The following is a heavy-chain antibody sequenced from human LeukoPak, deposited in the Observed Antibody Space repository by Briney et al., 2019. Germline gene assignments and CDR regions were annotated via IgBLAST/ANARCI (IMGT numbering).Heavy chain of an antibody. CDR2: IDTSSTTM. J-gene: IGHJ5*01. CDR1: GFTLENYA. V-gene: IGHV3-48*04. CDR3: ARDNWVDC. Sequence: GGSLRLSCAASGFTLENYAMSWVRQAPGKGLEWVSFIDTSSTTMYYTDSVKGRFTISRDNAKNSLYLQMNSLKVEDTAIYYCARDNWVDCWGQGTLVTVSS.